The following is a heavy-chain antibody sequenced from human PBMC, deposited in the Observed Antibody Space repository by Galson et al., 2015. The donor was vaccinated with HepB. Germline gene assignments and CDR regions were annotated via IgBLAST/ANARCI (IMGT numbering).Heavy chain of an antibody. CDR3: AKSSLTGATDY. CDR2: TYYRSKWYN. D-gene: IGHD5-24*01. J-gene: IGHJ4*02. V-gene: IGHV6-1*01. CDR1: GDSVSSTITT. Sequence: CAISGDSVSSTITTWNRIRQSPSRGLEWLGKTYYRSKWYNDYALSVKSRITINPDPSKNQFSLQLNSVTAEDTAVYYCAKSSLTGATDYWGQGTLVTVSS.